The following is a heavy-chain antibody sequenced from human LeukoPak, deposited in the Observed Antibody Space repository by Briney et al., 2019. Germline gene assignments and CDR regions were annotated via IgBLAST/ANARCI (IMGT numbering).Heavy chain of an antibody. CDR1: GFTFSSYA. CDR3: AKVGRDMIVVVITDAEYFQH. V-gene: IGHV3-23*01. Sequence: PGGSLRLSCAASGFTFSSYAMSWVRQAPGKGLEWVSAISGSGGSTYYADSVKGRFTISRDNSKNTLYLQMNSLRAGDTAVYYCAKVGRDMIVVVITDAEYFQHWGQGTLVTVSS. D-gene: IGHD3-22*01. J-gene: IGHJ1*01. CDR2: ISGSGGST.